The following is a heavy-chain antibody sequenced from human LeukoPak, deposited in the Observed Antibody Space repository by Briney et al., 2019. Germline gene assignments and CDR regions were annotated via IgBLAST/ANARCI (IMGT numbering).Heavy chain of an antibody. CDR1: GYTFIGYY. D-gene: IGHD2-2*01. CDR2: MNPNSGDT. Sequence: ASVKVSCKASGYTFIGYYIHWVRQAPGQGLEWMGWMNPNSGDTNYAQKFQGRVTMTRDTSVSTAYMELSRLRSDDTAVYYCARGPRGWYCSSTSCYEDYYFDYWGQGTLVTVSS. V-gene: IGHV1-2*02. J-gene: IGHJ4*02. CDR3: ARGPRGWYCSSTSCYEDYYFDY.